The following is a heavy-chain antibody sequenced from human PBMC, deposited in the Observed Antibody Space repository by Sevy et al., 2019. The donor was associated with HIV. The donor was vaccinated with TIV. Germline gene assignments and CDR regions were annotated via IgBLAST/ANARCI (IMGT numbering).Heavy chain of an antibody. CDR3: ARERESLMWFGELGY. CDR1: GFTFSDYY. J-gene: IGHJ4*02. V-gene: IGHV3-11*01. D-gene: IGHD3-10*01. Sequence: GGSLRLSCAASGFTFSDYYMTWIRQAPGKGLEWVSYISSSGSTIYYADSVKGRFTMSRDNAKNSLFLQMDSLRAEDTAVYYCARERESLMWFGELGYWGQGTLVTASS. CDR2: ISSSGSTI.